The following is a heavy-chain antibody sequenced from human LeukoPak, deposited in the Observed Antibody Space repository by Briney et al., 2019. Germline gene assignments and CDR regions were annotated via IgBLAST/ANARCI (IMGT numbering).Heavy chain of an antibody. CDR3: ARLGGNCSGGSCYFGQRWFDP. CDR1: GGTFSSYA. J-gene: IGHJ5*02. CDR2: IIPIFGTA. Sequence: ASVKVSCKASGGTFSSYAISWVRQAPGQGLEWMGGIIPIFGTANYAQKFQGRVTITADESTSTAYMELSSLRSEDTAVYHCARLGGNCSGGSCYFGQRWFDPWGQGTLVTVSS. V-gene: IGHV1-69*13. D-gene: IGHD2-15*01.